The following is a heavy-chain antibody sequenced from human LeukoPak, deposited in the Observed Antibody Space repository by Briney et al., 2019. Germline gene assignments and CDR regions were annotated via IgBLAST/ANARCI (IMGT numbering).Heavy chain of an antibody. CDR3: ARGFCRGESCYSGEYFQH. J-gene: IGHJ1*01. D-gene: IGHD2-15*01. CDR2: ITHNGST. CDR1: GESLNDYY. Sequence: SETLSLTCGVHGESLNDYYWSWICQYPGKGLEWIGEITHNGSTTFNPSLESRLTISVDTSKNQFSPKLTSVTAADASVYFCARGFCRGESCYSGEYFQHWGQGTLVTVSS. V-gene: IGHV4-34*01.